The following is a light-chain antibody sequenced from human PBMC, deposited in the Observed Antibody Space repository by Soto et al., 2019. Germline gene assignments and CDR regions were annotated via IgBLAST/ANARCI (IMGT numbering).Light chain of an antibody. CDR1: SSDVGGYNY. V-gene: IGLV2-14*03. CDR3: SSYTSSSTYVV. Sequence: QSALTQPASVSGSPGQSITISCTGTSSDVGGYNYVSWYQHHPGKAPKLMIYDVSNRPSGVSNRFSGSKSGNTASLTISGLQAEDEADYSCSSYTSSSTYVVFGGGTQLTVL. J-gene: IGLJ2*01. CDR2: DVS.